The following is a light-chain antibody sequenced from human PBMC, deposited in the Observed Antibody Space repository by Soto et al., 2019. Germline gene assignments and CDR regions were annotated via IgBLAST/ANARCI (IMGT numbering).Light chain of an antibody. J-gene: IGLJ1*01. CDR2: DVS. CDR1: SSDVGAYNY. Sequence: QSVLTQPASVSGSPGQSITISCTGTSSDVGAYNYVSWYQQHPGKAPKLMIYDVSNRPSGVSNRFSGSKSGNTASLTISGLQAEDEADYYCSSYTSSNYVFGTGTQLTVL. CDR3: SSYTSSNYV. V-gene: IGLV2-14*01.